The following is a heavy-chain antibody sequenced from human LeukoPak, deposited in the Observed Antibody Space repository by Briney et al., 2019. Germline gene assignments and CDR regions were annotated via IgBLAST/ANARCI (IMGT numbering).Heavy chain of an antibody. D-gene: IGHD1-26*01. CDR3: ARLTEGWELNY. J-gene: IGHJ4*02. V-gene: IGHV1-18*01. Sequence: AAVTVSFKGSGYTFTSYGISWVRQAPGQGLEWMGWISAYNGNTNYAQKLQGRVTMTTATSTSTAYMELRSLRSDDTAVYYCARLTEGWELNYWGQGTLVTVSS. CDR1: GYTFTSYG. CDR2: ISAYNGNT.